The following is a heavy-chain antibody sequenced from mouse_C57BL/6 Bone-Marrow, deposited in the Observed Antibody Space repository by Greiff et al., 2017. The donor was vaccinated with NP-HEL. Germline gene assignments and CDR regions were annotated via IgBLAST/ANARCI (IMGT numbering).Heavy chain of an antibody. J-gene: IGHJ1*03. Sequence: QVQLQQPGAELVKPGASVKMSCKASGYTFTSYWITWVKQRPGQGLEWIGDIYPGSGSTNYNEKFKSKATLTVDTSSSTAYMQLSSLTSEDSAVYYCARERGYGNYTSYWYFDVWGTGTTVTVSS. CDR1: GYTFTSYW. CDR3: ARERGYGNYTSYWYFDV. V-gene: IGHV1-55*01. CDR2: IYPGSGST. D-gene: IGHD2-1*01.